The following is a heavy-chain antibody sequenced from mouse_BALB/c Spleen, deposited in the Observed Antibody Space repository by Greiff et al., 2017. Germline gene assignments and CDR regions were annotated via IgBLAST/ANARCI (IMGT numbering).Heavy chain of an antibody. Sequence: EVMLVESGGGLVQPGGSLKLSCAASGFTFSSYAMSWVRQSPEKGLEWVADISSGGSYTYYPDTVTGRFTISRDNAKNTLFLEMSSLRSEDTAMYYCARDDAVHRYGNYGVDYWGQGTSVTVSS. CDR2: ISSGGSYT. CDR1: GFTFSSYA. J-gene: IGHJ4*01. V-gene: IGHV5-9-4*01. D-gene: IGHD2-10*02. CDR3: ARDDAVHRYGNYGVDY.